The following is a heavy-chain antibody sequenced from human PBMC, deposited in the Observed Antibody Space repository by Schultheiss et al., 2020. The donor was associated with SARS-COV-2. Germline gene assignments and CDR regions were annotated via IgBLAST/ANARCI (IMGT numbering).Heavy chain of an antibody. J-gene: IGHJ3*02. CDR3: AKVRYYDSSGYYYRPDAFDI. Sequence: ASVKVSCKASGYTFTGYYMHWVRQATGQGLEWMGWMNPNSGNTGYAQKFQGRVTITADKSTSTAYMELSSLRSEDTAVYYCAKVRYYDSSGYYYRPDAFDIWGQGTMVTVSS. D-gene: IGHD3-22*01. CDR1: GYTFTGYY. CDR2: MNPNSGNT. V-gene: IGHV1-8*03.